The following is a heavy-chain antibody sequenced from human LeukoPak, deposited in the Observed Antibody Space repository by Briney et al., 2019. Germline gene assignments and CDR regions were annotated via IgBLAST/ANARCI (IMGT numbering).Heavy chain of an antibody. V-gene: IGHV3-20*04. CDR2: INWNGGST. Sequence: PGGSLRLSCAASGFTFDDYGMSWVRQAPGKGLEWVSGINWNGGSTGYADSVKGRFTISRDNAKNSLYLQMNSLRAEDTALYYCARVSHWLAATSTGYFDYWGQGTLVTVSS. CDR1: GFTFDDYG. CDR3: ARVSHWLAATSTGYFDY. D-gene: IGHD6-19*01. J-gene: IGHJ4*02.